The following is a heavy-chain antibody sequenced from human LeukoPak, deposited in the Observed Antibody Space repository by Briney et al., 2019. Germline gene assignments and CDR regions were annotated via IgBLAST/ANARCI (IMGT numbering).Heavy chain of an antibody. CDR1: GGSFSGYY. CDR2: IYYSGST. Sequence: PSETLSLTCAVYGGSFSGYYWSWIRQHPGKGLEWIGYIYYSGSTYYNPSLKSRVTISVDTSKNQFSLKLSSVTAADTAVYYCAIQYCSGGSCYFGYWGQGTLVTVSS. CDR3: AIQYCSGGSCYFGY. J-gene: IGHJ4*02. D-gene: IGHD2-15*01. V-gene: IGHV4-31*11.